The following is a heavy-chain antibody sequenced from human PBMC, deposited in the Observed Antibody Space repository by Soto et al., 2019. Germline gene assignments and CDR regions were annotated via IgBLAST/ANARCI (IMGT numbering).Heavy chain of an antibody. CDR3: ARDKDDSSGYYDNFDY. CDR2: INAGNGNT. J-gene: IGHJ4*02. V-gene: IGHV1-3*01. D-gene: IGHD3-22*01. CDR1: GYTFTSYA. Sequence: ASVKGSCKASGYTFTSYAMHWVRQAPGQRLEWMGWINAGNGNTKYSQKFQGRVTITRDTSASTAYMELSSLRSEDTAVYYCARDKDDSSGYYDNFDYWGQGTLVTVSS.